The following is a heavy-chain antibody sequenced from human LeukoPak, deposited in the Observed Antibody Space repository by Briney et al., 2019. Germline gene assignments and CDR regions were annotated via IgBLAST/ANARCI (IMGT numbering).Heavy chain of an antibody. V-gene: IGHV2-5*01. CDR3: AHSMIYLAPRVFDY. CDR1: GFSLSTSGVG. J-gene: IGHJ4*02. CDR2: IFWNDDE. Sequence: ESGPTLVNPTQTLTLTCTFSGFSLSTSGVGVGWVRQPPGKALEWLALIFWNDDEFYSPSLKTRLTITKDTSKNQVVLTMINVDPVDTATYHCAHSMIYLAPRVFDYWGPGTLVTVSS. D-gene: IGHD3/OR15-3a*01.